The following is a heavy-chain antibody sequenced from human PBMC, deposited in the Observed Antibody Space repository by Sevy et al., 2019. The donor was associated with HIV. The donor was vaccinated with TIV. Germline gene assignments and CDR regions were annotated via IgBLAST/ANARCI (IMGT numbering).Heavy chain of an antibody. Sequence: GGSLRLSCAASGFTFSSYAMHWVRQAPGKGLEWVAVISYDGSNKYYADSVKGRFTISRDNSKNTLYLQMNSLRAEDTAVDYCARDRISYSSGWDDAFDIWGQGTMVTVSS. CDR2: ISYDGSNK. J-gene: IGHJ3*02. D-gene: IGHD6-19*01. CDR1: GFTFSSYA. CDR3: ARDRISYSSGWDDAFDI. V-gene: IGHV3-30-3*01.